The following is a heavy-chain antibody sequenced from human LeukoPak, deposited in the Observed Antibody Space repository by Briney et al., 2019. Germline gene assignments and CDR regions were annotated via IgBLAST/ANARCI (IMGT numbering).Heavy chain of an antibody. Sequence: ASVKVSCKASSYPFTRYGISWVRQAPGQGLEWMGWISAYNGNTNYAQKLQGRVTMTTDTSTSTAYMELRSLRSDDTAVYYCARGKLAYCGGDCYRFVYWGQGTLVTVSS. J-gene: IGHJ4*02. CDR2: ISAYNGNT. D-gene: IGHD2-21*02. CDR3: ARGKLAYCGGDCYRFVY. V-gene: IGHV1-18*01. CDR1: SYPFTRYG.